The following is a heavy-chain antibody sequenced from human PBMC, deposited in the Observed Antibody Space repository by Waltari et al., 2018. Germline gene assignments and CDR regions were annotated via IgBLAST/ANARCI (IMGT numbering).Heavy chain of an antibody. J-gene: IGHJ4*02. CDR3: AADRGVGLYFDY. D-gene: IGHD2-8*02. CDR2: IYHSGKT. CDR1: W. V-gene: IGHV4-4*02. Sequence: WWSWVRQSPGKGLEWIGEIYHSGKTYYNPSLKSRVTISVDESKNQFSLNLSSVTAADTAVYYCAADRGVGLYFDYWGQGTLVTVSS.